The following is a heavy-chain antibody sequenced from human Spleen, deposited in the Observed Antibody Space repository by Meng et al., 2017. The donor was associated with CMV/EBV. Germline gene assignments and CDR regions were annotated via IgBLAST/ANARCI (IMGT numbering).Heavy chain of an antibody. Sequence: SLRLSCGASGFTFSSYAMHWVRQAQGKGLEWVAVISYDRSNKYYADSVKGRFTISRDNSKNTLYLQMNSLRAEDTAVYYCARDLRFDYWGQGTLVTVSS. CDR1: GFTFSSYA. J-gene: IGHJ4*02. D-gene: IGHD3-16*01. CDR2: ISYDRSNK. CDR3: ARDLRFDY. V-gene: IGHV3-30-3*01.